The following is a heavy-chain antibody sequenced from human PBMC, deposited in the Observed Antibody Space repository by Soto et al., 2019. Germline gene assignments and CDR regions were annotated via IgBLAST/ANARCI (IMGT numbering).Heavy chain of an antibody. CDR2: IRTNGGT. CDR1: GASISSYY. V-gene: IGHV4-4*07. D-gene: IGHD2-2*01. Sequence: ETLSLTCIVSGASISSYYWSWIRQPAGKGLEWIGRIRTNGGTTYNPSLGSRVTMLADTSKNQFSLRLSSVTAEDTAVYHCAKGLVPAAKTSLNDYWGQGTLVTVSS. J-gene: IGHJ4*02. CDR3: AKGLVPAAKTSLNDY.